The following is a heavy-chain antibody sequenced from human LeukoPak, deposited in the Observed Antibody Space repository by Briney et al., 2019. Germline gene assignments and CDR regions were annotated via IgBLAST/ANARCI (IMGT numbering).Heavy chain of an antibody. CDR2: MNPNNGNT. CDR3: ARGRITGSHDWFDP. Sequence: ASVKVSCKASGYTFTRYDMNWARQATGQGLEWMGWMNPNNGNTGYTQKFQGRVTITRNTSISTAYMELSSLRSEDTAVYYCARGRITGSHDWFDPWGQGTLVTVSS. CDR1: GYTFTRYD. V-gene: IGHV1-8*03. D-gene: IGHD1-20*01. J-gene: IGHJ5*02.